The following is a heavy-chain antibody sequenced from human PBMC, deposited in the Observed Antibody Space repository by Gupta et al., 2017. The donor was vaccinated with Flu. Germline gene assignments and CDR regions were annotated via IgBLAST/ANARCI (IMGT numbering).Heavy chain of an antibody. CDR2: IKSKTDGGKT. V-gene: IGHV3-15*01. J-gene: IGHJ4*02. CDR1: GFTFSNAW. CDR3: TTEVIEEAPLPFDD. D-gene: IGHD2-21*01. Sequence: EVQLVESGGGLVKPGGSLRLSCAASGFTFSNAWMSWVRQAPGKGLEWVGRIKSKTDGGKTDYTAHVKGRFTISRDDSKKTLDLQMNSLKTEETDVYYCTTEVIEEAPLPFDDGGQGTLVTVSS.